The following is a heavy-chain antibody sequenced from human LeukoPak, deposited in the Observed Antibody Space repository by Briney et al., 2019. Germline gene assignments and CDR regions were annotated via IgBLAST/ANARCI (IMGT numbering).Heavy chain of an antibody. CDR2: INHSGST. V-gene: IGHV4-34*01. CDR1: GGSFSGYY. CDR3: ARHPADIVVVPAAPNWYFDL. Sequence: SETLSLTCAVYGGSFSGYYWSWIRQPPGKGLEWIGEINHSGSTNYNPSLKSRVTISVDTSKNQFSLKLSSVTAADTAVYYCARHPADIVVVPAAPNWYFDLWGRGTLVTVSS. D-gene: IGHD2-2*01. J-gene: IGHJ2*01.